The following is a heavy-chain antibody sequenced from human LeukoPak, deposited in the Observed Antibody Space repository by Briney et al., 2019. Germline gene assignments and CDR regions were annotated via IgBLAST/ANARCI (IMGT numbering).Heavy chain of an antibody. Sequence: GRSLRLSCAVSGFTFSSYGMHWVRQAPGKGLVWVSRIRGDGSMTNYADSVKGRFTISRDNAKNTLYLQMNSLRLEDTAVYYCARENLAAAADYWGQGTVVTVSS. V-gene: IGHV3-74*01. CDR3: ARENLAAAADY. J-gene: IGHJ4*02. CDR1: GFTFSSYG. CDR2: IRGDGSMT. D-gene: IGHD6-25*01.